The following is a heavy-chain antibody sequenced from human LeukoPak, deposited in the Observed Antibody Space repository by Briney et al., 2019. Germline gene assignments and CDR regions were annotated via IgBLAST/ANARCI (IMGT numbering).Heavy chain of an antibody. D-gene: IGHD1-26*01. J-gene: IGHJ5*02. CDR2: IRYDGSNK. CDR1: GFTFSSYG. Sequence: PGGSLRLSCAASGFTFSSYGMHWVRQAPGKGLEWVAFIRYDGSNKYYADSVKGRFTISRDNSKNTLYLQMNSLRAEDTAVYYCAKDLILGAPQTDTYNWFDPWGQGTLVTVSS. V-gene: IGHV3-30*02. CDR3: AKDLILGAPQTDTYNWFDP.